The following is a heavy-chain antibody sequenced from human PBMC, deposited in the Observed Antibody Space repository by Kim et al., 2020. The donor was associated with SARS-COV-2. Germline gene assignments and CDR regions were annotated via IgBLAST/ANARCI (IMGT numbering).Heavy chain of an antibody. V-gene: IGHV5-51*01. CDR1: GYSFTSYW. D-gene: IGHD3-22*01. Sequence: GESLKISCKGSGYSFTSYWIGWVRQMPGKGLEWMGIIYPGDSDTRYSPSFQGQVTISADKSISTAYLQWSSLKASDTAMYYCASAYYYDSSGYYYEDYWGQGTLVTVSS. CDR3: ASAYYYDSSGYYYEDY. J-gene: IGHJ4*02. CDR2: IYPGDSDT.